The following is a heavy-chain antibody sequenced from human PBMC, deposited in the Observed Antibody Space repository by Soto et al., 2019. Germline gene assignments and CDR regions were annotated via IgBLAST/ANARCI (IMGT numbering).Heavy chain of an antibody. CDR2: IYYSGST. CDR3: ARGWGTAMVTFYYYGMDV. CDR1: GGSISSYY. V-gene: IGHV4-59*01. J-gene: IGHJ6*02. D-gene: IGHD5-18*01. Sequence: LSLTCTVSGGSISSYYWSWIRQPPGKGLEWIGYIYYSGSTNYNPSLKSRVTISVDTSKNQFSLKLSSVTAADTAVYYCARGWGTAMVTFYYYGMDVWGQGTTVTVSS.